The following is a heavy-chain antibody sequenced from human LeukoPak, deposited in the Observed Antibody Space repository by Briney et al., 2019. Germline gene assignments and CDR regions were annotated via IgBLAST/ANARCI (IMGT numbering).Heavy chain of an antibody. V-gene: IGHV1-8*02. CDR1: GGTFSSYA. D-gene: IGHD3-3*01. J-gene: IGHJ1*01. Sequence: ASVKVSCKASGGTFSSYAINWVRQATGQGLEWMGWMNPNSGNTGYAQKFQGRVTMTRNTSISTAYMELSSLRSEDTAVYYCARASTIFGRAEYFQHWGQGTLVTVSS. CDR3: ARASTIFGRAEYFQH. CDR2: MNPNSGNT.